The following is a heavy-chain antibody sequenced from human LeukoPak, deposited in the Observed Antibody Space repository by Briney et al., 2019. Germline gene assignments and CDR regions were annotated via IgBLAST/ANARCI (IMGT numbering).Heavy chain of an antibody. CDR2: ISSSSTYI. D-gene: IGHD2-15*01. CDR3: ARGYCSGGSCYDY. CDR1: GCTFSSYS. Sequence: GGSLRLSCAASGCTFSSYSMNWVRQAPGKGLEWVSSISSSSTYIYYADSVKGRFTISRDNAKNSLYLQMNSLRAEDTEVYYCARGYCSGGSCYDYWGQGTLVTVSS. J-gene: IGHJ4*02. V-gene: IGHV3-21*01.